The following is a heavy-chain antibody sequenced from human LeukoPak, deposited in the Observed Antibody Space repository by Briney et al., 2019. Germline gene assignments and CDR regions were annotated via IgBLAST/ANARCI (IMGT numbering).Heavy chain of an antibody. J-gene: IGHJ3*02. Sequence: PGGALRLSCAASGFTFSNYNMNWVRQAAGGGLEGVASISSSSSYIYFADSVKGRFTISRDNAKNSLYLQMNSLRAEDTAVYYCAREGHPGAFDIWGQGTMVTVSS. CDR2: ISSSSSYI. CDR1: GFTFSNYN. V-gene: IGHV3-21*01. CDR3: AREGHPGAFDI.